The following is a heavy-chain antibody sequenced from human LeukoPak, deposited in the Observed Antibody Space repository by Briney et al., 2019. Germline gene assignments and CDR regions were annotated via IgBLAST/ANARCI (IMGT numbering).Heavy chain of an antibody. CDR3: ALLWFGELWTKDY. J-gene: IGHJ4*02. V-gene: IGHV1-2*06. CDR1: GYSFTDYY. Sequence: ASVKVSCKASGYSFTDYYMHWVRQAPGQGLEWMGRINPKRGGTNYAQKFQGRVTLTRDTSISTAHMELSRLTSDDTAVYYCALLWFGELWTKDYWGQGTLVTVSS. CDR2: INPKRGGT. D-gene: IGHD3-10*01.